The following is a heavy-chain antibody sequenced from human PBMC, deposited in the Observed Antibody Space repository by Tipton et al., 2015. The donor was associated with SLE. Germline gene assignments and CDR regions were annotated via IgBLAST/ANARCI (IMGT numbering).Heavy chain of an antibody. V-gene: IGHV4-59*01. CDR3: AREVRNAFDI. CDR1: GGSISTYY. J-gene: IGHJ3*02. CDR2: IYYSGST. Sequence: TLSLTCTVSGGSISTYYWSWIRQPPGKRLEWIGYIYYSGSTNYNPSLKSRVTISVDTSKNHFSLKLSSVTASDTAVYYCAREVRNAFDIWGQGTMVTVSS.